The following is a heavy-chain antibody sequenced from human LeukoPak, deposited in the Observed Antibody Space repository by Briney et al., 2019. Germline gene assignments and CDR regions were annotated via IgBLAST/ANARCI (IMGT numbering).Heavy chain of an antibody. D-gene: IGHD1-26*01. Sequence: SETLSLTCTVSGGSISRYYWSWIRQPPGKGLEWIGYIYYSGSTNYNPSLKSRVTMSVDASKNQFSLKLSSVTAADTAVYYCARVRGSSGSYEYYHYMDVWGKGTTVTISS. CDR2: IYYSGST. J-gene: IGHJ6*03. CDR3: ARVRGSSGSYEYYHYMDV. CDR1: GGSISRYY. V-gene: IGHV4-59*12.